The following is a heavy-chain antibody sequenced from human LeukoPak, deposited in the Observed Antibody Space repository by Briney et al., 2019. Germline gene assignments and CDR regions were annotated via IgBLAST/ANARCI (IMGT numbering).Heavy chain of an antibody. J-gene: IGHJ4*02. D-gene: IGHD6-13*01. CDR3: ARVTGYRIEDYFDY. CDR1: GGSISSYY. V-gene: IGHV4-59*01. Sequence: PSETLSLTCTVSGGSISSYYWSWLRQPPGKGLERIGYIYYSGSTNYNPSLKSRVTISVETSKNEFSLKLRSVTAADTAVYYCARVTGYRIEDYFDYWGQGTPVTVSS. CDR2: IYYSGST.